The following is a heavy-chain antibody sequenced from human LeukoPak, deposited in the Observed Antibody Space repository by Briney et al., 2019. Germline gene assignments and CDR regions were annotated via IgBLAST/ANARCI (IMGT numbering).Heavy chain of an antibody. CDR2: VFPADSDT. CDR1: GYRLTIYW. V-gene: IGHV5-51*01. D-gene: IGHD1-26*01. Sequence: LKISGEVSGYRLTIYWIAWVRQMHGKGLEWMGIVFPADSDTRYSPSFQGQVTISADKSINTAYLQWNSLKASDTAIYYCARYDGGATADFWGQGTLVTVSS. J-gene: IGHJ4*02. CDR3: ARYDGGATADF.